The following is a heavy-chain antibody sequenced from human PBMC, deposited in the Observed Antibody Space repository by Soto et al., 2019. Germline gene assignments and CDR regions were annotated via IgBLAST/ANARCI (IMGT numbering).Heavy chain of an antibody. CDR1: GFTVSSNY. J-gene: IGHJ4*02. D-gene: IGHD2-21*02. V-gene: IGHV3-23*04. CDR3: AKVDDCGGDCYSFDY. Sequence: EVQLVESGGGLIQPGGSLRLSCAASGFTVSSNYMSWVRQAPGKGLEWVSVISGSGGSTYYADSVKGRFTISRDNSKNTLYLQMNSLRAEDTAVYYCAKVDDCGGDCYSFDYWGQGTLVTVSS. CDR2: ISGSGGST.